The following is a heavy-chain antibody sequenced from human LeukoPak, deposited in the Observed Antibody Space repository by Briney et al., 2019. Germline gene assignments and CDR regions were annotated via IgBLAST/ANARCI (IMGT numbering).Heavy chain of an antibody. D-gene: IGHD2-15*01. CDR2: IYHSGST. CDR3: ARDVPTWWSPDYYYYMDV. Sequence: KPSQTLSLTCTVSGGSISSGGYYWSWIRQPPGKGLEWIGYIYHSGSTYYNPSLKSRVTISVDTSKNQFSLKLSSVTAADTAVYYCARDVPTWWSPDYYYYMDVWGKGTTVTVSS. V-gene: IGHV4-30-2*01. CDR1: GGSISSGGYY. J-gene: IGHJ6*03.